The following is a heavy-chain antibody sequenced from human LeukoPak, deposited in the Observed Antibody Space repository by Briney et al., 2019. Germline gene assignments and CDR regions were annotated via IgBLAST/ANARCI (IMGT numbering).Heavy chain of an antibody. CDR3: ARIVAYYYYYGMDV. V-gene: IGHV1-8*01. Sequence: ASVKVPCKASGYTFTSYDINWVRQATGQGLEWMGWMNPNSGNTGYAQKFQGRVTMTRNTSISTAYMELSSLRSEDTAVYYCARIVAYYYYYGMDVWGQGTTVTVSS. CDR2: MNPNSGNT. D-gene: IGHD5-12*01. CDR1: GYTFTSYD. J-gene: IGHJ6*02.